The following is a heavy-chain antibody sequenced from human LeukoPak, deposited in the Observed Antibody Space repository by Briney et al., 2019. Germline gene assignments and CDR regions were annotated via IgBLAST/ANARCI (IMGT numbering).Heavy chain of an antibody. V-gene: IGHV3-48*01. J-gene: IGHJ1*01. CDR1: GFSFSTYS. D-gene: IGHD1-14*01. CDR3: TRLLPYDFINQCAR. Sequence: PGGSLRLSCAVSGFSFSTYSMNWVRQAPGKGLEWVSYISSSTSTIYYADSVQRRFPISRNNAKNSLYPQMNSLRAEGTAVYYCTRLLPYDFINQCARWGQGTLVTVSS. CDR2: ISSSTSTI.